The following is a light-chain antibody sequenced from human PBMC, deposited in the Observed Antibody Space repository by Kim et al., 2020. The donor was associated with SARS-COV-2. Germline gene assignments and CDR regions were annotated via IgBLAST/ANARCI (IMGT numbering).Light chain of an antibody. CDR2: NDS. Sequence: PGQTARITCSGDALPKKYAYWYQQKPGQAPVLVIYNDSERPSGIPDRFSGSSSGTTVTLTISGVQAEDEADYYCQSADSSGTYGVFGGGTQLTVL. CDR3: QSADSSGTYGV. CDR1: ALPKKY. J-gene: IGLJ2*01. V-gene: IGLV3-25*03.